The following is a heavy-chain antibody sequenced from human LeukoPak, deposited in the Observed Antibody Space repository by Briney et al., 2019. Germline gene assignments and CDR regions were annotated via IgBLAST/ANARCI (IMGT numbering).Heavy chain of an antibody. Sequence: SETLSLTCTVSGGSISSYYWSWIRQPPGKGLEWIGYIYYSGSINYNPSLKSRVTISVDTSKNQFSLKLSSVTAADTAVYYCAAVYCSSTSCYSNWFDPWGQGTLVTVSS. CDR3: AAVYCSSTSCYSNWFDP. CDR2: IYYSGSI. J-gene: IGHJ5*02. CDR1: GGSISSYY. V-gene: IGHV4-59*01. D-gene: IGHD2-2*01.